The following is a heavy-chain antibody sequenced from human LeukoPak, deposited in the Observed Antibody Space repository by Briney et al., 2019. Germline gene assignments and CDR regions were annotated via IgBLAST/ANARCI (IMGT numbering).Heavy chain of an antibody. J-gene: IGHJ6*03. CDR2: IYSSGST. V-gene: IGHV4-61*02. CDR1: GGSISSGTYY. CDR3: ARSPFVDYGDYAGFLYYYYYMDV. Sequence: SETLSLTCTVSGGSISSGTYYWSWIRQPAGKGLEWIGRIYSSGSTNYNPSLKSRVTISVDTSKNQFSLKLSSVTAADTAVYYCARSPFVDYGDYAGFLYYYYYMDVWGKGTTVTVSS. D-gene: IGHD4-17*01.